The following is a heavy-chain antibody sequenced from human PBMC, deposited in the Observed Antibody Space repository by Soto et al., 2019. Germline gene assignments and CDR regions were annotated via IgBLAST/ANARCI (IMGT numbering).Heavy chain of an antibody. V-gene: IGHV3-23*01. Sequence: DVQLWESGGGLVQPGGSLRLSCAASGFSFGSYALSWVRQAPGKGLEWVSTISGSDGKTFYADSVKGRFSISRDTSQNTLYLQMNSLRADDTAIYYCARWSYLGYWGQGTRVTVSS. CDR3: ARWSYLGY. D-gene: IGHD3-10*01. CDR1: GFSFGSYA. CDR2: ISGSDGKT. J-gene: IGHJ4*02.